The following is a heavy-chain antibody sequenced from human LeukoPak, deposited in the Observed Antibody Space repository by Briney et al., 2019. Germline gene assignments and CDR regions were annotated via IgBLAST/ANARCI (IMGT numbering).Heavy chain of an antibody. Sequence: KSSQTLSLTCTVSGGSITISSYYWSWIRQPAGKGLEWIGRIYTSGSTNYSPSLKSRVTMSVDTSKNQFSLKLSSVTAADTAVYYCARGMGGYVDYWGQGTLVTVSS. CDR1: GGSITISSYY. J-gene: IGHJ4*02. V-gene: IGHV4-61*02. D-gene: IGHD2-15*01. CDR2: IYTSGST. CDR3: ARGMGGYVDY.